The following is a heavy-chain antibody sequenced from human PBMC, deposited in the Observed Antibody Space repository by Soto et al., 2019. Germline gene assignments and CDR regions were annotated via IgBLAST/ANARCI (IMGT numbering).Heavy chain of an antibody. Sequence: SETLSLTCPVSGGSISNYYWTWIRQPPGKGLQWIGYIYYSGTTNYNPSLKSRVTISVDTSKNQFSLKLSSVTAADTAACYCAKLPWADYGGIFDPWGQGTLVTVS. CDR3: AKLPWADYGGIFDP. J-gene: IGHJ5*02. D-gene: IGHD4-17*01. CDR1: GGSISNYY. CDR2: IYYSGTT. V-gene: IGHV4-59*01.